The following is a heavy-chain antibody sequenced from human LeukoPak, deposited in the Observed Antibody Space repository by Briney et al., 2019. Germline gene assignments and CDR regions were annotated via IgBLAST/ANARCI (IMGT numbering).Heavy chain of an antibody. J-gene: IGHJ4*02. V-gene: IGHV3-9*01. CDR1: GFTFDDYA. CDR2: ISWDSGSI. D-gene: IGHD3-3*01. CDR3: AKDAYFLSGYYNY. Sequence: GGSLRLSCAASGFTFDDYAMHWVRQAPGKGLEWVSGISWDSGSIGYADSVKGRFTISRDNAKNSLYLQMSSLRAEDTALYYCAKDAYFLSGYYNYWGQGTLVTVSS.